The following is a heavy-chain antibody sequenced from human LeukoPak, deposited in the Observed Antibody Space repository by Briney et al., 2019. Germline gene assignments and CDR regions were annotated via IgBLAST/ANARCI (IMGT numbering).Heavy chain of an antibody. Sequence: ASVTVSFKPSGYTFTDFYIHWVRQAPGQGLQWMGWINPKNGATKYSQNFRGRVTMTRDTSIDTAYMELSSLTSDDTAIYYCARPTHRLTVTTAIDYWGQGTLVTVSS. CDR2: INPKNGAT. CDR3: ARPTHRLTVTTAIDY. CDR1: GYTFTDFY. D-gene: IGHD4-17*01. J-gene: IGHJ4*02. V-gene: IGHV1-2*02.